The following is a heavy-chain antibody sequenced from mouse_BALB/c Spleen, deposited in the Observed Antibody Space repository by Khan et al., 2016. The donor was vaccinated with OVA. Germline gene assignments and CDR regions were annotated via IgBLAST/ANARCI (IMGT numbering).Heavy chain of an antibody. J-gene: IGHJ4*01. Sequence: VQLQQSGPGLVKPSQSLSLTCTVTGYSITSGYAWNWIRQFPGNKLEWMGYISYSGSTSYNPSLRSRISITRDTSKNQFFLQLNSVTTEDTATYYCARKNYYVYAMDYWGQGTSVTVSS. V-gene: IGHV3-2*02. CDR3: ARKNYYVYAMDY. CDR2: ISYSGST. D-gene: IGHD1-1*01. CDR1: GYSITSGYA.